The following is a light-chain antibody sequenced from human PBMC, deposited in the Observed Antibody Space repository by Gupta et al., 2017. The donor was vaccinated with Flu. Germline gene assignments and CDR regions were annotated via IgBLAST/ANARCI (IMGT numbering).Light chain of an antibody. CDR3: YSPDNSDNNRGV. CDR1: AVAGNY. CDR2: DVN. Sequence: QADRITCLGDAVAGNYSFGYQHTAAQPPVLLIYDVNKRHSGNTARFSASNSGTTATITISGAQVEEEADYYCYSPDNSDNNRGVFGGGTKLTVL. J-gene: IGLJ3*02. V-gene: IGLV3-10*01.